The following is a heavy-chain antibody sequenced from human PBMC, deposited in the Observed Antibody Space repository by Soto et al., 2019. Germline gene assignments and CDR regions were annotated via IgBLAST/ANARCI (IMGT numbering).Heavy chain of an antibody. CDR3: ARGGYSNYESYYYYGMDV. CDR2: ISYDGSNK. D-gene: IGHD4-4*01. CDR1: GFTFSSYA. Sequence: QVQLVESGGGVVQPGRSLRLSCAASGFTFSSYAMHWVGQAPGKGLGWGAVISYDGSNKYYADSVKGRFTISRDNSKNTLYLQMNSLRAEDTAVYYCARGGYSNYESYYYYGMDVWGQGTTVTVSS. J-gene: IGHJ6*02. V-gene: IGHV3-30-3*01.